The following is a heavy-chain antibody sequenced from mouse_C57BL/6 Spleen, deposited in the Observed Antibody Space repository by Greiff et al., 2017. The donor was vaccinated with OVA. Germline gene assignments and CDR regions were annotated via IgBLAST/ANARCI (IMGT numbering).Heavy chain of an antibody. V-gene: IGHV5-17*01. J-gene: IGHJ1*03. Sequence: EVMLVESGGGLVKPGGSLKLSCAASGFTFSDYGMHWVRQAPEQGLEWVAYISSGSSTIYYADTVKGRFTISRDNAKNTLFLQMTSLRSEDTAMYYCGRRGYYGSSRYWYFDVWGTGTTVTVSS. D-gene: IGHD1-1*01. CDR2: ISSGSSTI. CDR1: GFTFSDYG. CDR3: GRRGYYGSSRYWYFDV.